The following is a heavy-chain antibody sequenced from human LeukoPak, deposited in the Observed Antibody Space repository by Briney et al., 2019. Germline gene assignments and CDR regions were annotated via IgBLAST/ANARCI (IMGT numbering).Heavy chain of an antibody. CDR1: GYTFTTYN. CDR2: ISGYNGNT. CDR3: ASLKNYYDSSGYLVTDAFDI. Sequence: ALVKVSCKASGYTFTTYNINWVRQAPGQGLERMGWISGYNGNTNYAQKLQGRVTMTTDTSTSTAYMELRSLKSDDTAVYYCASLKNYYDSSGYLVTDAFDIWGQGTMVTVSS. V-gene: IGHV1-18*01. J-gene: IGHJ3*02. D-gene: IGHD3-22*01.